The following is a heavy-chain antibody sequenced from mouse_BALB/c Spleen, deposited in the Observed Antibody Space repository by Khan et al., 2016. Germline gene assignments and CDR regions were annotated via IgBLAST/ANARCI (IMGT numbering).Heavy chain of an antibody. CDR1: AFSLTSSG. CDR2: IWRGGST. Sequence: QVQLKASGPGLVQPSQSLSITCTVSAFSLTSSGVHWVRQSPEKGLEWLGVIWRGGSTDYNAAFMSRLSITKDNSKSQVFVTMNSLQADDTAISYCAKGRYDYAMDYWGQGTSVTVSS. J-gene: IGHJ4*01. D-gene: IGHD2-14*01. V-gene: IGHV2-5*01. CDR3: AKGRYDYAMDY.